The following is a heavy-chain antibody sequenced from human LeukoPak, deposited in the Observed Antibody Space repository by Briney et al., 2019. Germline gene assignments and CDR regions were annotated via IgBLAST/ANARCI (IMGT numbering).Heavy chain of an antibody. CDR2: ITSTGSYT. CDR1: EFTLGYYN. V-gene: IGHV3-21*01. D-gene: IGHD5-18*01. Sequence: GGSLRLSCAASEFTLGYYNLNWVRPAPGKGLEWVSSITSTGSYTFYAHSVKGRFNISRDNAKNSLYLQMNSLRAEDTAIYYCARERGYSSPAFDIRGQGTMVTVSS. CDR3: ARERGYSSPAFDI. J-gene: IGHJ3*02.